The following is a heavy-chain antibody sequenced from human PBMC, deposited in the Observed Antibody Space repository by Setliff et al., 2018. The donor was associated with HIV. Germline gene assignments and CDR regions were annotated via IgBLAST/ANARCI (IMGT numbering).Heavy chain of an antibody. V-gene: IGHV4-4*02. CDR1: GFSFASSW. D-gene: IGHD5-12*01. CDR2: IYHSGST. Sequence: GSLRLSCVASGFSFASSWMSWVRQAPGKGLEWIGSIYHSGSTYNNPSLKSRVTISVDTSKNQFSLKLSSVTAADTAVYYCASGMMATKYWGQGTMVTVSS. CDR3: ASGMMATKY. J-gene: IGHJ3*01.